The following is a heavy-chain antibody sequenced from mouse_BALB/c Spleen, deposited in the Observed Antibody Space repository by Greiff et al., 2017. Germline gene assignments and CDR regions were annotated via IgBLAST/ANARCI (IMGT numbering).Heavy chain of an antibody. CDR1: GFSLTGYG. J-gene: IGHJ4*01. Sequence: QVQLQQSGPGLVAPSQSLSITCTVSGFSLTGYGVNWVRQPPGKGLEWLGMIWGDGSTDYNSALKSRLSISKDNSKSQVFLKMNSLQTDDTARYYCARDQSPNYYGSSYDAMDYWGQGTSVTVSS. CDR2: IWGDGST. D-gene: IGHD1-1*01. CDR3: ARDQSPNYYGSSYDAMDY. V-gene: IGHV2-6-7*01.